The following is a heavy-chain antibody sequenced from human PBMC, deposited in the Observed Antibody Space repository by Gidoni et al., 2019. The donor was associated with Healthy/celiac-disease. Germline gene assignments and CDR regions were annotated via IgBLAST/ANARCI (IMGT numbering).Heavy chain of an antibody. J-gene: IGHJ4*02. CDR2: IYWDDDK. CDR1: GFSLSTSGVG. V-gene: IGHV2-5*02. D-gene: IGHD6-13*01. CDR3: AHRGQQLFNFDY. Sequence: QITLKESGPTLVKPTQTLTLTCTFSGFSLSTSGVGVGWIRQPPGKALEWLALIYWDDDKRYSPSLKSRLTITKDTSKNQVVLTMTNVDPVDTATYYCAHRGQQLFNFDYWGQGTLVTVSS.